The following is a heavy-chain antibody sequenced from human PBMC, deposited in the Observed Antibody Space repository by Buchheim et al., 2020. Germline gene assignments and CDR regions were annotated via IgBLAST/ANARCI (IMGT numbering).Heavy chain of an antibody. CDR2: IYQSGTT. V-gene: IGHV4-4*02. CDR3: AKTGAQGYLEY. CDR1: GFTFSSYSM. J-gene: IGHJ4*02. D-gene: IGHD6-13*01. Sequence: VQLVESGGGLVQPGGSLRLSCAASGFTFSSYSMNWVRQSPGKGLEWIGEIYQSGTTNYNPSLKSRVTISMDKSKNQFSLKVNSVTAADTAVFYCAKTGAQGYLEYWGQG.